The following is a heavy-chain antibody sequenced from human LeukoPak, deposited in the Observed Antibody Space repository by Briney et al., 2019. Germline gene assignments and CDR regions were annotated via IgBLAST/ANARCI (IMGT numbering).Heavy chain of an antibody. J-gene: IGHJ4*02. CDR3: ARGLPTYGSGSSDFDY. CDR1: GGTFSSYA. D-gene: IGHD3-10*01. Sequence: GASVKVSCKASGGTFSSYAISWVRQAPGQGLEWMGWMNPNSGNTGYAQKFQGRVTMTRNTSISTAYMELSSLRSEDTAVYYCARGLPTYGSGSSDFDYWGQGTLVTVSS. CDR2: MNPNSGNT. V-gene: IGHV1-8*02.